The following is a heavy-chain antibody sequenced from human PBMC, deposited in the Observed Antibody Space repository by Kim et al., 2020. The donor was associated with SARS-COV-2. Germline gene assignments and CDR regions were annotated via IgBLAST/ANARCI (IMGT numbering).Heavy chain of an antibody. Sequence: VGSLRLSCAASGFTFSSYGMHWVRQAPGKGLEWVAVISYDGSNKYYADSVKGRFTISRDNSKNTLYLQMNSLRAEDTAVYYCASNRNYYGSGSYILDYWGQGTLVTVSS. CDR3: ASNRNYYGSGSYILDY. CDR1: GFTFSSYG. J-gene: IGHJ4*02. D-gene: IGHD3-10*01. V-gene: IGHV3-30*03. CDR2: ISYDGSNK.